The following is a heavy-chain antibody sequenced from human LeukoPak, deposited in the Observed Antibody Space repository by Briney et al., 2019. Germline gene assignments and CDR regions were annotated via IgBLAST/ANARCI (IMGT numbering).Heavy chain of an antibody. CDR2: ISGSGDST. Sequence: GGSLRLSCAASGFTFSSYGMHWVRQAPGKGLEWVSTISGSGDSTYYADSMKGRFTISRDNSKNMLYLQMNSLRAEDTAVYYCAKNGVGATWGNYFDYWGQGTLVTVSS. J-gene: IGHJ4*02. CDR3: AKNGVGATWGNYFDY. V-gene: IGHV3-23*01. CDR1: GFTFSSYG. D-gene: IGHD1-26*01.